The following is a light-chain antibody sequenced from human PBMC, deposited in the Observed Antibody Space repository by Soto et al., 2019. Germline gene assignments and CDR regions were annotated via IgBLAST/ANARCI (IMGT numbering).Light chain of an antibody. CDR2: GNS. V-gene: IGLV1-40*01. CDR1: SSNIGAGYD. J-gene: IGLJ3*02. CDR3: QSYDSSLSGWV. Sequence: QLVLTQPPSVSGAPGQRVTISCTGSSSNIGAGYDVHWYQQLPGTAPKLLIYGNSNRASGVPDRFSGSKSGTSASLAITGLQAEDEADYYCQSYDSSLSGWVFGGGTQLTVL.